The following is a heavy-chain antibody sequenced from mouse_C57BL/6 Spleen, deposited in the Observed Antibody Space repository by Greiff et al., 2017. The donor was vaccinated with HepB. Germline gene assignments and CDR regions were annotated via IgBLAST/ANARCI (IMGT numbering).Heavy chain of an antibody. CDR2: ISSGGSYT. CDR1: GFTFSSYG. Sequence: EVQLVESGGDLVKPGGSLKLSCAASGFTFSSYGMSWVRQTPDKRLEWVATISSGGSYTYYPDSVKGRFTISRDNAKNTLYLQMSSLKSEDTAMYYCARHYYGSDYWYFDVWGTGTTVTVSS. J-gene: IGHJ1*03. V-gene: IGHV5-6*01. CDR3: ARHYYGSDYWYFDV. D-gene: IGHD1-1*01.